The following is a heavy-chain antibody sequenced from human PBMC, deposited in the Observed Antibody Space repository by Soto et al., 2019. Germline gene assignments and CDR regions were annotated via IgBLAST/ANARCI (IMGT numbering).Heavy chain of an antibody. CDR1: GYTFTSYY. CDR3: ARVADYDILTGTPGGMDV. J-gene: IGHJ6*02. Sequence: ASVKVSCKASGYTFTSYYMHCVRQAPGQGLEWMGIINPSGGSTSYAQKFQGRVTMTRDTSTSTVYMELSSLRSEDTAVYYCARVADYDILTGTPGGMDVWGQGTTVTSP. V-gene: IGHV1-46*01. CDR2: INPSGGST. D-gene: IGHD3-9*01.